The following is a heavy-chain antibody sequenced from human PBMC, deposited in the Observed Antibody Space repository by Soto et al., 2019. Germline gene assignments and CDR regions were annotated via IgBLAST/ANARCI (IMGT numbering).Heavy chain of an antibody. CDR2: IYSGGST. CDR3: ARDLTLKGYCSGGSCYPGPY. CDR1: GFTVSSNY. V-gene: IGHV3-66*01. J-gene: IGHJ4*02. Sequence: PGGSLRLSCAASGFTVSSNYMSWVRQAPGKGLEWVSVIYSGGSTYYADSVKGRFTISRDNSKNTLYLQMNSLRAEDTAVYYCARDLTLKGYCSGGSCYPGPYWGQGTLVTVSS. D-gene: IGHD2-15*01.